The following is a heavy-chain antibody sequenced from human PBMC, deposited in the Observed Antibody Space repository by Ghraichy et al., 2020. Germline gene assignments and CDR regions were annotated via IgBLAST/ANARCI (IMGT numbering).Heavy chain of an antibody. Sequence: GGSLRLSCAASGFTFSSYAMSWVRQAPGKGLEWVSGISGSGDTKYYADSVKGRFIISRDNSKNTLYMQMNSLRAEDTAVYYCAKDREEWELPFDYWGQGTLVTVSS. CDR1: GFTFSSYA. V-gene: IGHV3-23*01. D-gene: IGHD1-26*01. CDR2: ISGSGDTK. CDR3: AKDREEWELPFDY. J-gene: IGHJ4*02.